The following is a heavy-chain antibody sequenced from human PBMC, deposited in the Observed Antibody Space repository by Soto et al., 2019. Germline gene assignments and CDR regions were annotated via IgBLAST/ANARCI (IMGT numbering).Heavy chain of an antibody. CDR2: ISYDGSNK. CDR3: ARVSGGNTPLWYFDL. Sequence: QVQLVESGGGVVQPGRSLRLSCAASGFTFSSYAMHWVRQAPGKGLEWVAVISYDGSNKYYADSVKGRFTISRDNSKNTLYLQMNSLRAEDTAVYHCARVSGGNTPLWYFDLWGRGTLVTVSS. V-gene: IGHV3-30-3*01. J-gene: IGHJ2*01. CDR1: GFTFSSYA. D-gene: IGHD2-15*01.